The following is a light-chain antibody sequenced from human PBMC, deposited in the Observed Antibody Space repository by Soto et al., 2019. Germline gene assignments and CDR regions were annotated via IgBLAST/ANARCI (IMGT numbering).Light chain of an antibody. J-gene: IGKJ1*01. V-gene: IGKV3-15*01. Sequence: EIVMTQSPATLSVSPWERATLSCRASQSVSSNLAWYQQKPGQAPRLLIYGASTRATGIPARFSGSGSGTEFTLTISSLQSEDFAVYYCQQYIYWPWTFGQGTKVDIK. CDR1: QSVSSN. CDR3: QQYIYWPWT. CDR2: GAS.